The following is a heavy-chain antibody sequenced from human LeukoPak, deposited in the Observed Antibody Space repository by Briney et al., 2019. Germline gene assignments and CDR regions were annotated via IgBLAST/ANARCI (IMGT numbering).Heavy chain of an antibody. CDR1: GVTVSSNY. D-gene: IGHD4-17*01. CDR2: IYSGGST. V-gene: IGHV3-66*01. J-gene: IGHJ6*02. Sequence: AGGSLRLSCAASGVTVSSNYMSWVRQAPGKGLEWVGVIYSGGSTYYADSVKGRFTISRDNSKNMLYLQMNRLRAEDTAVYYCARDYAKAPYYYYGMDVWGQGTTVTVSS. CDR3: ARDYAKAPYYYYGMDV.